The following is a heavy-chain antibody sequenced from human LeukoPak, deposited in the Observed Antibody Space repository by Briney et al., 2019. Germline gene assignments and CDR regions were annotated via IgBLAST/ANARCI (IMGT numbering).Heavy chain of an antibody. D-gene: IGHD1-7*01. CDR1: RFTFTSSA. CDR2: IVVGSGNT. J-gene: IGHJ4*02. CDR3: ARGQTGTTDY. Sequence: SVKVSCKASRFTFTSSAMQWVRQARGQRLEWIGWIVVGSGNTNYAQKFQGRVTITRNTSISTAFMELSSLRSEDTAVYYCARGQTGTTDYWGQGTLVTVSS. V-gene: IGHV1-58*02.